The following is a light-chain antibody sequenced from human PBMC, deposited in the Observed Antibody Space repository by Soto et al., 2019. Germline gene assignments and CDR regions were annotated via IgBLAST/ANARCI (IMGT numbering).Light chain of an antibody. J-gene: IGKJ2*01. CDR2: DAS. Sequence: EVVVTQSPATLSVSPGERATLSCRASQSVGSNLVWYQQKPGQAPRLLIFDASTRANGIPARFSGSGSGTEFTLTISSLQSEDVAVYYCQHYNTWPLYTFGQGTKLEIK. CDR3: QHYNTWPLYT. CDR1: QSVGSN. V-gene: IGKV3-15*01.